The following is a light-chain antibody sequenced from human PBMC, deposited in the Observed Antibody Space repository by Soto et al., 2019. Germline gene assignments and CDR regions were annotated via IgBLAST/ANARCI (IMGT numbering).Light chain of an antibody. CDR2: EGS. Sequence: QSALTQPASVSGSPGQSITISCTGTSSDVGSYNLVSWYQQHPGKAPKLMIYEGSKRPSGVSNRFSGSKSGNTASLTISGLKAEDEADYYCFSYAGSSSFYVFGTGTKVTVL. CDR3: FSYAGSSSFYV. J-gene: IGLJ1*01. V-gene: IGLV2-23*01. CDR1: SSDVGSYNL.